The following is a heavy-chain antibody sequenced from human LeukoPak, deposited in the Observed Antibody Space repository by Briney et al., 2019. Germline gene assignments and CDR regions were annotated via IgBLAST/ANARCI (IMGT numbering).Heavy chain of an antibody. D-gene: IGHD4-17*01. Sequence: VSVKVSCKASGYTFTGYYMHWVRQAPGQGLEWMGWISAYNGNTNYAQKPQGRVTMTTDTSTSTAYMELRSLRSDDTAVYYCARDTGYGDYEVDEYYYYMDVWGKGTTVTISS. CDR2: ISAYNGNT. CDR3: ARDTGYGDYEVDEYYYYMDV. J-gene: IGHJ6*03. V-gene: IGHV1-18*04. CDR1: GYTFTGYY.